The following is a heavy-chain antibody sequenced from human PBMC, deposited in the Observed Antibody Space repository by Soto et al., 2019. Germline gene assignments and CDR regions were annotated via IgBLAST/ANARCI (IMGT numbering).Heavy chain of an antibody. Sequence: QVQLVESGGGLVKPGGSLRLSCAASGFTFSDYYMSWIRQAPGKGLEWVSYISSTGGTIYYADSVEGRFTISRDHAKNSLSLQMSSLRAEDTAVYYCARGFSTVTVPAAGYGLDVWGQGTTVTVSS. CDR1: GFTFSDYY. CDR2: ISSTGGTI. J-gene: IGHJ6*02. V-gene: IGHV3-11*01. CDR3: ARGFSTVTVPAAGYGLDV. D-gene: IGHD2-2*01.